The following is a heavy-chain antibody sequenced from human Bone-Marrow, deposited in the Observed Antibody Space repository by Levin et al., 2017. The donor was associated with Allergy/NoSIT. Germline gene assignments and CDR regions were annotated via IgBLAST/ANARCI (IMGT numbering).Heavy chain of an antibody. J-gene: IGHJ4*02. CDR1: GGSFSSGRYY. V-gene: IGHV4-31*03. Sequence: SCTVSGGSFSSGRYYWSWIRQSPGKGLEWMGYISKSGSAYYNPSLKSRLAMSVHTSKDQFSLRLSSVTAADTAVYYCAGSRTGGALHFDYWGQGTPVTVSS. CDR2: ISKSGSA. D-gene: IGHD1-14*01. CDR3: AGSRTGGALHFDY.